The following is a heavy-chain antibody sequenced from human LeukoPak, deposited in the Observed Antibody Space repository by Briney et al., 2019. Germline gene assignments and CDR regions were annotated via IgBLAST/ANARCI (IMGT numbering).Heavy chain of an antibody. CDR2: ISYDGSNK. V-gene: IGHV3-30*18. CDR1: GSTFSSYG. CDR3: AKANTGYSSGWTQYYFDY. Sequence: GGSLRLSCAASGSTFSSYGMHWVRQAPGKGLEWVAVISYDGSNKYYADSVKGRFTITRGNSKNTLYLQMNSLRAEDTAVYYCAKANTGYSSGWTQYYFDYWGQGTLVTVSS. J-gene: IGHJ4*02. D-gene: IGHD6-19*01.